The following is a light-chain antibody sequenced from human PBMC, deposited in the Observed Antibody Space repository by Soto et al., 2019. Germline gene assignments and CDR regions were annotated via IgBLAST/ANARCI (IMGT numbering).Light chain of an antibody. CDR1: QDIRDE. Sequence: DIRMTQSPSSLSAYVGDRVTITYRASQDIRDELGWYQQRPGKAPKCLIYSASRLQSGVPSRFSGSGSGTEFTLTISSLQPEDSATYYCLQHNYYPLTFGGGTKVEI. CDR2: SAS. CDR3: LQHNYYPLT. V-gene: IGKV1-17*01. J-gene: IGKJ4*01.